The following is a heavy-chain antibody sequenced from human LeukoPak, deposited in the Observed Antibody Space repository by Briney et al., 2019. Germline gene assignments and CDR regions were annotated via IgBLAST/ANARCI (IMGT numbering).Heavy chain of an antibody. CDR1: GDSISSYY. V-gene: IGHV4-59*01. D-gene: IGHD6-25*01. CDR2: ISYSGSN. CDR3: ARCEYSSGSYWYFDL. Sequence: SETLSLTCTVSGDSISSYYWSWIRQPPGKGFEWIGYISYSGSNNYNPCLKSRGTISVDTSKKQLSLKLNSVTAADTAVYYCARCEYSSGSYWYFDLWGRGTRVTVSS. J-gene: IGHJ2*01.